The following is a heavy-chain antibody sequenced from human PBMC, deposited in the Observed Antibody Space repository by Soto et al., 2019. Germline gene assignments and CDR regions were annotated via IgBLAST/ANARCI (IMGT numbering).Heavy chain of an antibody. V-gene: IGHV3-21*01. Sequence: PGGSLRLSCAASGFTFSSYSMNWVRQAPGKGLEWVSSISSSSSYIYYADSVKGRFTISRDNAKNSLYLQMNSLRAEDTAVYYCARDSSDYGDYEDAFDIWGQGTMVTVSS. CDR3: ARDSSDYGDYEDAFDI. CDR1: GFTFSSYS. CDR2: ISSSSSYI. J-gene: IGHJ3*02. D-gene: IGHD4-17*01.